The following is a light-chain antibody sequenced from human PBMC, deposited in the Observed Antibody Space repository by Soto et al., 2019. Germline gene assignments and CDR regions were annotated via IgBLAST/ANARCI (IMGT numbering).Light chain of an antibody. Sequence: QSALTQPASVSGSPGQSITISCTGTSRDVGYYNYVSWYQHHPGKAPKLMIYEVSNRPSGVSYRFSGSKSGNTASLAISGLQAEDEADYYCSSYTTSSTQVFGGGTKLTVL. J-gene: IGLJ3*02. V-gene: IGLV2-14*01. CDR1: SRDVGYYNY. CDR2: EVS. CDR3: SSYTTSSTQV.